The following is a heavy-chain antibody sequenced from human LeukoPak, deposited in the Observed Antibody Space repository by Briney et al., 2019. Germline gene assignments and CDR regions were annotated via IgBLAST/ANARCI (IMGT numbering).Heavy chain of an antibody. CDR3: ASDYYGSGRQII. CDR1: GGSISSGDYY. V-gene: IGHV4-30-4*01. Sequence: SETLSLTCTVSGGSISSGDYYWSWIRQPPGKGLEWIGYIYYSGSTYYNPSLKSRVTISVDTSKNQFSLKLSSVTAADTAVYYCASDYYGSGRQIIWGQGTMVTVSS. J-gene: IGHJ3*02. D-gene: IGHD3-10*01. CDR2: IYYSGST.